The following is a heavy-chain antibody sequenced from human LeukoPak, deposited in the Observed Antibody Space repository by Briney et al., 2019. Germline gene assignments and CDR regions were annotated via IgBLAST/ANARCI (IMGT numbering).Heavy chain of an antibody. CDR2: IYYSGST. D-gene: IGHD2-15*01. CDR3: GVSYSFAYFDY. Sequence: PSETLSLTCAVYGGSFSGYYWSWIRQPPGKGLEWIGSIYYSGSTYYNPSLKSRVTISVDTSKNQFSLKLSSVTAADTAVYYCGVSYSFAYFDYWGQGTLVTVSS. V-gene: IGHV4-34*01. CDR1: GGSFSGYY. J-gene: IGHJ4*02.